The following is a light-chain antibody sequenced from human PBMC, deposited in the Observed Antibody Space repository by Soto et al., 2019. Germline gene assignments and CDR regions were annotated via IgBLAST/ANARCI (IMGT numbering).Light chain of an antibody. J-gene: IGKJ5*01. CDR2: DAS. Sequence: EIVLTQSPATLSLSPGERATLSCRASQSVRSYLAWYQHKPGEAPRLLIHDASSRATGIPARFSGSGSGTDFTLTISSLEPEDFAVYYGQQRTNWPSSTFGQGTRLEIK. V-gene: IGKV3-11*01. CDR1: QSVRSY. CDR3: QQRTNWPSST.